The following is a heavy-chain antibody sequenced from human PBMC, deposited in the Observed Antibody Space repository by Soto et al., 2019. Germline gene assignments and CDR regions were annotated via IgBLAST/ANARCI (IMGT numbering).Heavy chain of an antibody. CDR3: ASWAARGVIAVAGTDAFDI. Sequence: GGSLRLSCAASGFTFGSYAMHWVRQAPGKGLEWVAVISYDGSNKYYADSVKGRFTISRDNSKNTLYLQMNSRRAEDTAVYYCASWAARGVIAVAGTDAFDIWGQGTMVTVSS. D-gene: IGHD6-19*01. CDR1: GFTFGSYA. CDR2: ISYDGSNK. J-gene: IGHJ3*02. V-gene: IGHV3-30-3*01.